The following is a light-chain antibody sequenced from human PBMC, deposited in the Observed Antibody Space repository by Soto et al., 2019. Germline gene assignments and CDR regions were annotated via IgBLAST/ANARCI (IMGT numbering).Light chain of an antibody. CDR2: LDRSGSY. CDR1: SGHSTYI. CDR3: ETWYSNTHKV. V-gene: IGLV4-60*02. Sequence: QSVLTQSSSASASLGSSVKLTCILSSGHSTYIIAWHQQPPGKAPRFLMTLDRSGSYNRGSGVPDRFSGSSSGADRYLTISNLQFVDEGDYYCETWYSNTHKVFGGGTKLTVL. J-gene: IGLJ3*02.